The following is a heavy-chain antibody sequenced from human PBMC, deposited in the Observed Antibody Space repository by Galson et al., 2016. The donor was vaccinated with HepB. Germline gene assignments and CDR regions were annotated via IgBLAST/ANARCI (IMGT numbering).Heavy chain of an antibody. V-gene: IGHV3-66*01. CDR1: GFTVSNNY. Sequence: SLRLSCAASGFTVSNNYMSWVRQAPGKGLEWVSVIYSGGSTKYADSVKGRFTISRDNSKNTLYLQMKSLRVEDTAVYYCARDGAGDMAGTHGWGQGTLVIVSS. D-gene: IGHD3-16*01. CDR3: ARDGAGDMAGTHG. CDR2: IYSGGST. J-gene: IGHJ4*02.